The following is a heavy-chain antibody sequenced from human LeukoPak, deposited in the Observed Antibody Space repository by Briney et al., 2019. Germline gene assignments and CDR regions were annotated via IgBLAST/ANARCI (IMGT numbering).Heavy chain of an antibody. Sequence: ASVKVSCKASGYTFTTYYMHWLRQAPGQGPEWMGVINPSTSSETSAQKFQGRVTMTRDKSTSTVYMELSSLTSDDTAVYFCARRIDSGYFYVLDLWGQGTTVTVSS. V-gene: IGHV1-46*01. CDR1: GYTFTTYY. D-gene: IGHD3-9*01. CDR3: ARRIDSGYFYVLDL. CDR2: INPSTSSE. J-gene: IGHJ6*02.